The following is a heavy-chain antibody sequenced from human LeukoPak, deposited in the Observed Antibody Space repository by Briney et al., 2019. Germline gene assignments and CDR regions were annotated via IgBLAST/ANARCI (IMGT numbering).Heavy chain of an antibody. J-gene: IGHJ4*02. V-gene: IGHV3-74*01. D-gene: IGHD3-10*01. Sequence: GGSLRLSCAVSGFIFSNHYMHWVRQAPGKGLVWVSRINNDGSITNYADSVKGRFTISRDNAKNTPYLQMNSLKAEDTAVYYCVLMVWGGGQGTLVTVSS. CDR2: INNDGSIT. CDR3: VLMVWG. CDR1: GFIFSNHY.